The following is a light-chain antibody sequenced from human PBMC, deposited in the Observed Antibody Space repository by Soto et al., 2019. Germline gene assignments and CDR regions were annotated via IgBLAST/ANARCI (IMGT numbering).Light chain of an antibody. V-gene: IGKV3-20*01. CDR1: QSLTNNY. J-gene: IGKJ4*01. CDR3: QQYGSSLPVT. Sequence: EIVLTQSPGTLSLSPGERATLYCRASQSLTNNYLAWYQQKPGQAPRLLIYAASSRATGIPDRFSGSGSETDFTLTISRLEPEGFAVYYCQQYGSSLPVTFGGGTNVEIK. CDR2: AAS.